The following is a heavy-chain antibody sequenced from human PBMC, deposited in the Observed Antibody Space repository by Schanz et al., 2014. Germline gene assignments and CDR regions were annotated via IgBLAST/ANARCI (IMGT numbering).Heavy chain of an antibody. CDR1: GFSLDIFA. J-gene: IGHJ4*02. V-gene: IGHV3-23*01. D-gene: IGHD6-13*01. CDR3: AKSQGSSFDS. Sequence: EVHLLESGGGLVEPGGSLRLSCATSGFSLDIFAVSWVRQAPGKGLEWVSSFNDGGVNKYYADSVKGRFTISSDNSKSTLYRQMSSRRAEDTAVYYCAKSQGSSFDSWGQGTLXTVSS. CDR2: FNDGGVNK.